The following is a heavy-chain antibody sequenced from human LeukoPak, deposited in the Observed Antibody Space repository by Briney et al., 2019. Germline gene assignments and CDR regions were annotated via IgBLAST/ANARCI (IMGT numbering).Heavy chain of an antibody. V-gene: IGHV3-23*01. CDR2: KSDSGGRT. Sequence: GGPLRLSCAASGFTFNTYDMSWVRHAPGKGLEWLSPKSDSGGRTFYADSVKGRLTISRDNSKNTLYLQIHSLRAEDTAVYYCAKGKGSSSSSIDWWGQGTLVTVSS. CDR3: AKGKGSSSSSIDW. D-gene: IGHD2-15*01. J-gene: IGHJ4*02. CDR1: GFTFNTYD.